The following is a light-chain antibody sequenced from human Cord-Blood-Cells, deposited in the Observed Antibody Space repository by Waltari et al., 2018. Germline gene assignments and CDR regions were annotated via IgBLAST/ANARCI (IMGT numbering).Light chain of an antibody. CDR2: DAS. V-gene: IGKV3-11*01. Sequence: EIVLTQSPATLSWYPVERATLSCRASQSVSSYLAWYQQKPGQAPRLLIYDASNRATGIPARFSGSGSGTDFTLTISSREPEDVAVYYCQQRSNWPPTFGQGTRLEIK. J-gene: IGKJ5*01. CDR1: QSVSSY. CDR3: QQRSNWPPT.